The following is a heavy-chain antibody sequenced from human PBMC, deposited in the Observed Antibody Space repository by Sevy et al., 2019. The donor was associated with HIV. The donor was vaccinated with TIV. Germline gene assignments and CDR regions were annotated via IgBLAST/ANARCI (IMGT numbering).Heavy chain of an antibody. CDR2: IWNDGSNK. J-gene: IGHJ4*02. D-gene: IGHD3-22*01. CDR3: ARGGDFNDRSAKRDFDY. CDR1: GFTFSNYG. Sequence: GGSLRLSCAASGFTFSNYGMHWVHQAPGKGLEWVAVIWNDGSNKYYADSVKGRFTISRDNSKNTLHLQMNSLRVEDTAVYFCARGGDFNDRSAKRDFDYWGQGTLVTVSS. V-gene: IGHV3-33*01.